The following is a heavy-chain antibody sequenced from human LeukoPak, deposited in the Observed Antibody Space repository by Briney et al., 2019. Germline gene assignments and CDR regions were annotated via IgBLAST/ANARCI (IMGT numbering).Heavy chain of an antibody. CDR1: GGSVSTGSSY. V-gene: IGHV4-61*01. Sequence: PQTLSLTCILSGGSVSTGSSYCSWIRHPPGKGLEWIGFLYFRGSANYNPSLKGRVTISVDTSKNQFSLNLNSVTAADTAMNSCARERQPTAFDYWGQGTLVSVSS. CDR3: ARERQPTAFDY. D-gene: IGHD6-13*01. CDR2: LYFRGSA. J-gene: IGHJ4*02.